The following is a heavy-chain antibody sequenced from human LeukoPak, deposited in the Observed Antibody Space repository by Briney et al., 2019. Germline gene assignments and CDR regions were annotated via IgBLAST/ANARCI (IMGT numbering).Heavy chain of an antibody. V-gene: IGHV4-34*01. Sequence: PSETLSLTCAVYGGSFSGYYWSWIRQPPGKGLEWIGEINHSGSTNYNPPLKSRVTISVDTSKNQFSLKLSSVTAADTAVYYCARRGTSYMDVWGKGTTVTISS. CDR1: GGSFSGYY. D-gene: IGHD1-1*01. CDR2: INHSGST. J-gene: IGHJ6*03. CDR3: ARRGTSYMDV.